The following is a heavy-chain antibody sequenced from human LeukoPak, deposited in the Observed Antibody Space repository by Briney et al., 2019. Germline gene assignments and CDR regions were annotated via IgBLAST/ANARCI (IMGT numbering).Heavy chain of an antibody. V-gene: IGHV4-30-4*08. Sequence: SQTLSLTCTVSGGSISSGDYYWSWIRQPPGKGLEWIGYIYYSGSTYYNPSLKSRVTISVDTSKNQFSLKLSSVTAADTAVYYCARVGRGLRVRSFDYWGQGTLVTASS. D-gene: IGHD4-17*01. CDR2: IYYSGST. CDR3: ARVGRGLRVRSFDY. CDR1: GGSISSGDYY. J-gene: IGHJ4*02.